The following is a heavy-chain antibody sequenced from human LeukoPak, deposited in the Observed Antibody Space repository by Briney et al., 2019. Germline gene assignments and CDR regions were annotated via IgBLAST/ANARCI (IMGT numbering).Heavy chain of an antibody. V-gene: IGHV4-59*01. J-gene: IGHJ4*02. CDR2: IYNSGRT. CDR1: GGSISDYY. D-gene: IGHD2-21*01. CDR3: ARGGARTFGHIYFDF. Sequence: SETLSLICTVSGGSISDYYWSWIRQPPGKGLEWIGYIYNSGRTNYNPSLKSRVTISVDTSKDQFSLKLSSVTAADTAVYYCARGGARTFGHIYFDFWGQGTLVTVSS.